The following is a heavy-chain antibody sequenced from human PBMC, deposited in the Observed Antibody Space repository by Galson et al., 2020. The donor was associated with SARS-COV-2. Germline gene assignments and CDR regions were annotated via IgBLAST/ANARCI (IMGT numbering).Heavy chain of an antibody. J-gene: IGHJ4*02. CDR1: GGSISSSSYY. Sequence: SETLSLTCTVSGGSISSSSYYWGWIRQPPGKGLEWIGSIYYSGSTYYNPSLKSRVTISVDTSKNQFSLKLSSVTAADTAVYYCARQLLSRYSSSWYLDYWGQGTLVTVSS. D-gene: IGHD6-13*01. CDR3: ARQLLSRYSSSWYLDY. V-gene: IGHV4-39*01. CDR2: IYYSGST.